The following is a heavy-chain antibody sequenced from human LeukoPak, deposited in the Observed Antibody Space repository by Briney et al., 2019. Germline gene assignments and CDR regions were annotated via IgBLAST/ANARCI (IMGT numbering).Heavy chain of an antibody. J-gene: IGHJ4*02. CDR3: AREYSRIDY. D-gene: IGHD2-21*01. CDR2: ISGSSSAT. CDR1: GFSFSSYN. V-gene: IGHV3-48*02. Sequence: HPGGSLRLSCAASGFSFSSYNMNWVRQAPGKGLEWVSYISGSSSATDYADSVKGRFTISRDNAKNSLYLQMDSLRDDDTAVYYCAREYSRIDYWGQGTLVTVSS.